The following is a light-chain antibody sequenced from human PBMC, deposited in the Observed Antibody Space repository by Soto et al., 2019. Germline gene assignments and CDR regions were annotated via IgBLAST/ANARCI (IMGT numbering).Light chain of an antibody. J-gene: IGKJ1*01. V-gene: IGKV1-5*03. Sequence: IQTTHSPSTLSSSVGYRVTITCRTSQTITTWLAWYQQKPGEAPKLLIYKASSLESGVPSRFSGSGSGTEFTLTISSLQPDDFATYYCQQYHNYWTFGQGTNVDI. CDR1: QTITTW. CDR2: KAS. CDR3: QQYHNYWT.